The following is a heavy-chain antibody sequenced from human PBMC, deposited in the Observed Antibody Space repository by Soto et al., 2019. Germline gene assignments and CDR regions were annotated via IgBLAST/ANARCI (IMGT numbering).Heavy chain of an antibody. CDR1: GFTFSSYG. D-gene: IGHD2-15*01. Sequence: GGSLRLSCAASGFTFSSYGMHWVRQAPGKGLEWVAVIWYDGSNKYYADSVKGRFTISRDNSKNTLYLQMNSLRAEDTAVYYCARDEGPVMMGGSLLDYWGQGTLVTVSS. V-gene: IGHV3-33*01. CDR3: ARDEGPVMMGGSLLDY. CDR2: IWYDGSNK. J-gene: IGHJ4*02.